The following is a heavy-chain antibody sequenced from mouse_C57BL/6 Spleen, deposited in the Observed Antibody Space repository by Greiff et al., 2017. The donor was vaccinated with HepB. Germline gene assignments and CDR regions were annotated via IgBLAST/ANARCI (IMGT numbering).Heavy chain of an antibody. CDR1: GYTFTGYW. D-gene: IGHD2-4*01. Sequence: VQLQQSGAELMKPGASVKLSCKATGYTFTGYWIEWVKQRPGHGLEWIGEILPGSGSTNYNEKFKGKATFTADTSSNTAYMQLSSLTTEDSASYYCARLGYDYDGGGYYAMDYWGQGTSVTVSS. CDR3: ARLGYDYDGGGYYAMDY. V-gene: IGHV1-9*01. J-gene: IGHJ4*01. CDR2: ILPGSGST.